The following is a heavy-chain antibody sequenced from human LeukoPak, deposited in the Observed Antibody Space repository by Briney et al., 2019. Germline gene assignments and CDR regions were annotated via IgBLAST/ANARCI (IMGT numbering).Heavy chain of an antibody. V-gene: IGHV3-23*01. CDR1: GFTFSSYA. CDR2: VSAGGIGT. CDR3: AKRRTDTRGNHFDF. J-gene: IGHJ4*02. Sequence: PGESLRLSCAASGFTFSSYAMSWVRRAPGKGLEWISAVSAGGIGTYYADSVKGRFTISRDNSRNTLSLQMDSLRIEDTAVYYCAKRRTDTRGNHFDFWGQGTLVTVSS. D-gene: IGHD2-15*01.